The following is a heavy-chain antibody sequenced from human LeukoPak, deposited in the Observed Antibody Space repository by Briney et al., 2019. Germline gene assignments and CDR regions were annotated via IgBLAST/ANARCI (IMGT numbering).Heavy chain of an antibody. CDR1: GSIFTSYW. D-gene: IGHD3-22*01. CDR2: IYPGDSDT. J-gene: IGHJ3*02. CDR3: ARRRKSRYYYDSSGYPDAFDI. Sequence: GASLKISCKGSGSIFTSYWIGWVRQMPGKGLEWMGIIYPGDSDTRYSPSLQGQVTISADKSISTAYLQWSSLKASDTAMYYCARRRKSRYYYDSSGYPDAFDIWGQGKMVTVSS. V-gene: IGHV5-51*01.